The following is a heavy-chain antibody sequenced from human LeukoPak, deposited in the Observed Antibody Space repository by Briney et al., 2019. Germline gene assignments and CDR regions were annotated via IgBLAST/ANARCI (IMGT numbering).Heavy chain of an antibody. J-gene: IGHJ4*02. CDR3: ARVRPPGIATQFDY. CDR1: GGSISSSSYY. D-gene: IGHD6-13*01. Sequence: SETLSLTCTVSGGSISSSSYYWGWIRQPPGKGLEWIGSIYYSGSTYYNPSLKSRVTISVDTSKNQFSLKLSSVTAADTAVYYCARVRPPGIATQFDYWGQGTLVTVSS. CDR2: IYYSGST. V-gene: IGHV4-39*07.